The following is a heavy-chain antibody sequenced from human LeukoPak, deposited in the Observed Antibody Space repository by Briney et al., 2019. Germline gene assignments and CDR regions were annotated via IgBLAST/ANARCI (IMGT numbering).Heavy chain of an antibody. CDR3: ARARGTMVRGVRSPTSFDY. Sequence: ASVKVSCKASGYTFTGYYMHWVRQAPGQGLEWMGWINPNSGGTNYAQKFQGRVTMTRDTSISTAYMELSRLRSDDTAVYYCARARGTMVRGVRSPTSFDYWGQGTLVTVSS. V-gene: IGHV1-2*02. CDR2: INPNSGGT. J-gene: IGHJ4*02. CDR1: GYTFTGYY. D-gene: IGHD3-10*01.